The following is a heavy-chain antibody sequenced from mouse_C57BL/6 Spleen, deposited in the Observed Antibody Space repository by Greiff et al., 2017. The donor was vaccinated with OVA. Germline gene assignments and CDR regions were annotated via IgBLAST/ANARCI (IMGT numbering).Heavy chain of an antibody. CDR1: GYAFTNYL. D-gene: IGHD1-1*01. J-gene: IGHJ2*01. CDR2: INPGSGGT. Sequence: QVQLQQSGAELVRPGTSVKVSCKASGYAFTNYLIEWVKQRPGQGLEWIGVINPGSGGTNYNEKFKGKATLTADKSSSTAYMQLSSLTSEDSAVYFCARVGPNYYCYFDYWGQGTTLTVSS. V-gene: IGHV1-54*01. CDR3: ARVGPNYYCYFDY.